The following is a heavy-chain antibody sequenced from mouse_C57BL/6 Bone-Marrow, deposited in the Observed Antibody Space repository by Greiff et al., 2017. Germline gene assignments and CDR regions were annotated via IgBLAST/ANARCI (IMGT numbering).Heavy chain of an antibody. CDR1: GYTFTSYG. V-gene: IGHV1-81*01. Sequence: QVQLKESGAELARPGASVKLSCKASGYTFTSYGISWVKQRTGQGLEWIGEIYPRSGNTYYNEKFKGKATLTADKSSSTAYMELRRLTSEDSAVYFCAKGVPFAYWGQGTLVTVSA. CDR2: IYPRSGNT. J-gene: IGHJ3*01. CDR3: AKGVPFAY.